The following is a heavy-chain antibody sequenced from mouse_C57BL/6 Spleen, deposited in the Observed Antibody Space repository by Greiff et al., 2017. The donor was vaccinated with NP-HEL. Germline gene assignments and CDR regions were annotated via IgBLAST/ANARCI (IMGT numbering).Heavy chain of an antibody. CDR3: DKGPYDVQQTQYYFEY. Sequence: QVQLQQSGPGLVAPSQSLSITCTVSGFSLTSSGLRWVRQPPGKGLEWLGVIWGDGSTNYHSALISRLSISKDNSKSQVFVKLNSLHTDDTATYYGDKGPYDVQQTQYYFEYWGQGTTLTVSS. V-gene: IGHV2-3*01. CDR1: GFSLTSSG. CDR2: IWGDGST. J-gene: IGHJ2*01. D-gene: IGHD2-3*01.